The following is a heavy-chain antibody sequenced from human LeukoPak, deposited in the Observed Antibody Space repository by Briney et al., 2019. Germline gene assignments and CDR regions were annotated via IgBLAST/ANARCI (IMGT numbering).Heavy chain of an antibody. V-gene: IGHV4-39*01. D-gene: IGHD3-10*01. CDR1: GGSISSSSYY. J-gene: IGHJ4*02. CDR2: IYYSGST. Sequence: SETLSLTCTVSGGSISSSSYYWGWIRQPPGKGLGWIGSIYYSGSTYYNPSLKSQVTLPVDTSKSQFSLKLRSVTAADTAVYYCARGVNYYGSGSYHDYWGQGTLVTVSS. CDR3: ARGVNYYGSGSYHDY.